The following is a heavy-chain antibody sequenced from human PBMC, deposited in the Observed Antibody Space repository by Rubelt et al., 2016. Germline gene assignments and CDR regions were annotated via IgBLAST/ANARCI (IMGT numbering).Heavy chain of an antibody. D-gene: IGHD3-10*01. CDR3: ARDWDYGSESSIR. Sequence: GVVQPGRSLRLSCAASGFTFSNYAMHWVRQAPGKGLEWVAVISSTGNDKHYADSVKGRFTISRDNAKNSLYLQMNSLRAEDTAVYYCARDWDYGSESSIRWGQGTLVTVSS. CDR2: ISSTGNDK. V-gene: IGHV3-30*04. CDR1: GFTFSNYA. J-gene: IGHJ4*02.